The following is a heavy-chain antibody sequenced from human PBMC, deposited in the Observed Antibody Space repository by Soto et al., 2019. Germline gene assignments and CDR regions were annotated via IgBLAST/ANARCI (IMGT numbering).Heavy chain of an antibody. CDR3: ARERYGSGRSDY. V-gene: IGHV4-31*03. CDR2: IYYSGNT. CDR1: GDSISSGGYY. D-gene: IGHD3-10*01. J-gene: IGHJ4*02. Sequence: QVQLQESGPGLVKPSQTLSLTCTVSGDSISSGGYYWSWIRQHPGKGLEWIGNIYYSGNTYYNPSLKSRVIISVDTSKNHCSLKLSSVTAADTAVYYCARERYGSGRSDYWGQGTLVTVFS.